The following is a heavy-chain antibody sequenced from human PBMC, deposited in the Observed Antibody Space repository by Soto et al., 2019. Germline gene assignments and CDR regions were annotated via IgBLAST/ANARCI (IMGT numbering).Heavy chain of an antibody. J-gene: IGHJ6*02. CDR1: GYTFTNYA. CDR2: INAGNGNT. Sequence: ASVKLSCQASGYTFTNYAMHWVRQAPGQRLEWMGWINAGNGNTKYSQKFQGGVSITRDTCASAAYMELSSMRPEDNHVYYCAREQRFLDRGDQEGRCYSGMSGSGQRTQVTVS. V-gene: IGHV1-3*01. CDR3: AREQRFLDRGDQEGRCYSGMSG. D-gene: IGHD3-3*01.